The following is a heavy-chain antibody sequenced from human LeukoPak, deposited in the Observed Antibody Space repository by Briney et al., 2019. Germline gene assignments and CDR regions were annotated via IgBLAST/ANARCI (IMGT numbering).Heavy chain of an antibody. Sequence: ASVKVSCKASGGTFTSYAISWVRQAPGQGLEWMGGIIPIFGTANYAQKFQGRVTITADESTSTAYMELSRLRSDDTAVYYCARPATNMYSSGYYYYDYWGQGTLVTVSS. CDR3: ARPATNMYSSGYYYYDY. D-gene: IGHD3-22*01. V-gene: IGHV1-69*13. CDR1: GGTFTSYA. J-gene: IGHJ4*02. CDR2: IIPIFGTA.